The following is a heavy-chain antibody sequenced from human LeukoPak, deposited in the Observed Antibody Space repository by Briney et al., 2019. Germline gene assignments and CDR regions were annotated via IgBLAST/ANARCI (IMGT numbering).Heavy chain of an antibody. CDR3: ARGRVDIVVVPAAMRRYFDY. Sequence: SETLSLTCTVSSGSINNYYWSWIRQTPGKGLEWIGYILSSGSTNYNPSVKSRVTISVDTSKNQFSLKLSSVTAADTAVYYCARGRVDIVVVPAAMRRYFDYWGQGTLVTVSS. D-gene: IGHD2-2*03. V-gene: IGHV4-59*01. CDR1: SGSINNYY. CDR2: ILSSGST. J-gene: IGHJ4*02.